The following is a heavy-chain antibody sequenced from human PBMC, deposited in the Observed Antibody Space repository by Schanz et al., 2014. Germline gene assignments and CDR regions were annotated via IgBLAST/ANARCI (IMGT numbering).Heavy chain of an antibody. D-gene: IGHD3-10*01. CDR3: ARADSYYGSGSYFQRRAEAFDI. J-gene: IGHJ3*02. V-gene: IGHV4-61*01. CDR2: IYFSGSV. CDR1: GGSISSDSIYSDY. Sequence: QVQLQEAGPGLVKPAETLSLTCTVSGGSISSDSIYSDYWSWIRQPPGKGLEWIGYIYFSGSVDYNPPPNSRFTISLATAKKQFSLKLSSGPAADTAVYYCARADSYYGSGSYFQRRAEAFDIWGRGTMVTVSS.